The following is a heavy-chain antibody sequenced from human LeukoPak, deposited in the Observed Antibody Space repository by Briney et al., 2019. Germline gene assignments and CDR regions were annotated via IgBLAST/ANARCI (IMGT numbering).Heavy chain of an antibody. CDR3: ARGGYSGYDSVYYMDV. D-gene: IGHD5-12*01. V-gene: IGHV4-59*01. J-gene: IGHJ6*03. Sequence: PSETLSLTCTVSGGSISSYYWSWIRQPPGKGLEWIGYIYYSGSTNYNPSLKSRDTISVDTSKNHFSLKLSSVTAADTAVYYCARGGYSGYDSVYYMDVWGKGTPVTVSS. CDR2: IYYSGST. CDR1: GGSISSYY.